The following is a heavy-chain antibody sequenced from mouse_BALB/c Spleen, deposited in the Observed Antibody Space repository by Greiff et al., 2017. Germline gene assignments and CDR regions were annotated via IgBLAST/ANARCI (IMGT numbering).Heavy chain of an antibody. D-gene: IGHD2-4*01. Sequence: EVKLVESGGGLVQPGGSLKLSCAASGFTFSSYTMSWVRQTPEKRLEWVAYISNGGGSTYYPDTVKGRFTISRDNAKNTLYLQMSSLKSEDTAMYYCARRGSYDYDNAMDYWGQGTSVTVSS. CDR2: ISNGGGST. CDR3: ARRGSYDYDNAMDY. CDR1: GFTFSSYT. V-gene: IGHV5-12-2*01. J-gene: IGHJ4*01.